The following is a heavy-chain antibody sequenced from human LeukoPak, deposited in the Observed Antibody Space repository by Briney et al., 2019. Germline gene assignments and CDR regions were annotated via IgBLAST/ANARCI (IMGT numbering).Heavy chain of an antibody. V-gene: IGHV4-59*01. CDR1: GGPISSYY. CDR3: ARGSRELCYFDY. J-gene: IGHJ4*02. Sequence: KPSETLSLTCTVSGGPISSYYWSWIRQPPGKALEWIGYIYYIGSTKYNPSLKSRVTISVDASKTQFSLKLNSVTAADTAVYYCARGSRELCYFDYWGQGTLVTVSS. D-gene: IGHD1-7*01. CDR2: IYYIGST.